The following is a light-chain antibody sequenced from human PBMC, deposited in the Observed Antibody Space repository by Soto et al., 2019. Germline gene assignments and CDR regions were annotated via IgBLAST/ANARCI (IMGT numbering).Light chain of an antibody. CDR1: QSVSSY. CDR2: DAS. Sequence: EIVLTQSPATLSLSPGERATLSCRASQSVSSYLAWYQQKPGQAPRLLIYDASSRATGIPARFSGSGSGTDFTLTISSLEPEDFAVYYCPQRSTPLTFGGGTKVEIK. CDR3: PQRSTPLT. J-gene: IGKJ4*01. V-gene: IGKV3-11*01.